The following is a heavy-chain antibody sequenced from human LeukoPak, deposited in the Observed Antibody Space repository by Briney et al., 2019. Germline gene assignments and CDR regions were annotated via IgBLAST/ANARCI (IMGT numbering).Heavy chain of an antibody. CDR1: GFTFSSYW. J-gene: IGHJ4*02. V-gene: IGHV3-74*01. Sequence: GGSLRLSCAASGFTFSSYWMHWVRQAPGKGLVWVSRINSDGSSTSYADSVKGRFTISRDNAKNTLYLQMNSLRAEDTAVYYCARDLRIDSSGYIPPYYFDYWGQGTLVTVSS. D-gene: IGHD3-22*01. CDR2: INSDGSST. CDR3: ARDLRIDSSGYIPPYYFDY.